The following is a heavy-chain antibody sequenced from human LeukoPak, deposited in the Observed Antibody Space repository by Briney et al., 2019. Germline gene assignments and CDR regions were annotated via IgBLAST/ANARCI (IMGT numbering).Heavy chain of an antibody. CDR1: GGPFSGYY. CDR3: ARGVNSGYFDY. V-gene: IGHV4-34*01. D-gene: IGHD1-26*01. Sequence: SETLSLTCAVYGGPFSGYYWSWIRQPPGKGLEWIGEINHSGSTYYNPSLKSRVTISVDTSKNQFSLKLSSVTAADTAVYYCARGVNSGYFDYCGQGTLVTVSS. CDR2: INHSGST. J-gene: IGHJ4*02.